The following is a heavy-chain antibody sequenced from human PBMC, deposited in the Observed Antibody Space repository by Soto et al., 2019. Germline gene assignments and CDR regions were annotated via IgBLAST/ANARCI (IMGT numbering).Heavy chain of an antibody. CDR2: IIPILGIA. J-gene: IGHJ3*02. CDR1: GGTFSSYT. D-gene: IGHD3-3*01. V-gene: IGHV1-69*02. CDR3: ARWAYYDFWSGPMELGAFDI. Sequence: QVQLVQSGAEVKKPGSSVKVSCKASGGTFSSYTISWVRQAPGQGLEWMGRIIPILGIANYAQKFQGRVTITADKSTSTAYMELSSLRSEDTAVYYCARWAYYDFWSGPMELGAFDIWGQGTMVTVSS.